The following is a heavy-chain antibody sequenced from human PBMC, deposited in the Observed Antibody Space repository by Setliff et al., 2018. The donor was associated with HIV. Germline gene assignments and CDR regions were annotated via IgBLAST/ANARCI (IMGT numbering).Heavy chain of an antibody. Sequence: SETLSLTCTVSDGSISSTNHYWGWIRQSPGKRLEWIGTVHYSGSTYYNPSLKGRLTISVDTSTNHFSLKLSSVAAADTAVYYCARLVGYYRSDNANYYYMDVWGKGTTVTVSS. CDR2: VHYSGST. D-gene: IGHD3-16*02. J-gene: IGHJ6*03. CDR3: ARLVGYYRSDNANYYYMDV. CDR1: DGSISSTNHY. V-gene: IGHV4-39*02.